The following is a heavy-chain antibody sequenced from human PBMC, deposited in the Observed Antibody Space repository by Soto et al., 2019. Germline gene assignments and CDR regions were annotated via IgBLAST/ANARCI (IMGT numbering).Heavy chain of an antibody. CDR1: GGSFSGSTYY. V-gene: IGHV4-39*01. J-gene: IGHJ4*02. Sequence: SETLSLTCTVSGGSFSGSTYYWGWIRQPPGKGLEWIGTIYYSGSTYYNPSLKSRVSIFVDTSKNQFSLKLTSVTAADTAVYYCARPNPSSNSYLWDYWGRGTLVTVSS. CDR3: ARPNPSSNSYLWDY. CDR2: IYYSGST. D-gene: IGHD6-13*01.